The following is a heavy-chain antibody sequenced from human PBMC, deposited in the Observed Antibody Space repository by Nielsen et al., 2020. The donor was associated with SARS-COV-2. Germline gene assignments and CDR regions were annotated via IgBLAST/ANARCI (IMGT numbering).Heavy chain of an antibody. Sequence: WVRQAPGQRLEWMGWINAGNGNTKYSQKFQGRVTITRDTSASTAYMELSSLRSEDTAVYYCARGKLTATVFNYYYGMDVWGQGTTVTVSS. D-gene: IGHD5-18*01. CDR3: ARGKLTATVFNYYYGMDV. CDR2: INAGNGNT. J-gene: IGHJ6*02. V-gene: IGHV1-3*01.